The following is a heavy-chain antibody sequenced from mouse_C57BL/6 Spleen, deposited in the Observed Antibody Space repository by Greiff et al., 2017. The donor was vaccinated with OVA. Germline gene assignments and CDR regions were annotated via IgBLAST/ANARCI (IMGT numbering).Heavy chain of an antibody. Sequence: VQLQESGPELVKPGASVKISCKASGYAFSSSWMNWVKQRPGKGLEWIGRIYPGDGDTNYNGKFKGKATLTADKSSSTAYMQLSSLTSEDSAVYFCARSDYGSSPFYAMDYWGQGTSVTVSS. CDR2: IYPGDGDT. CDR1: GYAFSSSW. CDR3: ARSDYGSSPFYAMDY. V-gene: IGHV1-82*01. D-gene: IGHD1-1*01. J-gene: IGHJ4*01.